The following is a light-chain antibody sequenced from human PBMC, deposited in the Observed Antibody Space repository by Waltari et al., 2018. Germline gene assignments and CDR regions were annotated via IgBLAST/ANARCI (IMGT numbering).Light chain of an antibody. CDR3: AAWDDSLDGYV. V-gene: IGLV1-44*01. CDR2: SNN. CDR1: SSNIGGNP. Sequence: QSVLTQPPSASGTPGQRVTISCSGSSSNIGGNPVNWYQQFPGRAPKLLIYSNNQRPSWVPDRVSGSKSGTSASLAISGLQSEDEADFYCAAWDDSLDGYVFGTGTKVTVL. J-gene: IGLJ1*01.